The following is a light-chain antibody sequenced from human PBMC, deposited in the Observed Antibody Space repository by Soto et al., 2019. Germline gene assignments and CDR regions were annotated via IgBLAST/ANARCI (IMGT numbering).Light chain of an antibody. CDR3: AAWDDSLNGDV. V-gene: IGLV1-44*01. Sequence: QSVLTQPPSASGTPGQRVTISCSGGSSNIGTNAVNWYQQLPGTAPKLLIYNNNQRPSGVPDRFSGSKSGTSASLAISGLQSEDEADYYCAAWDDSLNGDVFGIGTKVTVL. CDR2: NNN. CDR1: SSNIGTNA. J-gene: IGLJ1*01.